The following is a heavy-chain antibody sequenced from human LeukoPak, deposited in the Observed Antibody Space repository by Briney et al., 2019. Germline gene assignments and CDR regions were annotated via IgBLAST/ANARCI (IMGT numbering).Heavy chain of an antibody. CDR3: AKDSAVWGSLNWFDP. D-gene: IGHD3-16*01. Sequence: GASVKVSCKASGYTFTGYYMHWVRQAPGQGLEWRGWINPNSGGTNYAQKFQGRVTMTRDTSINTAYMFLSRLKSDDTAVYYCAKDSAVWGSLNWFDPWGQGTLVTVSS. J-gene: IGHJ5*02. V-gene: IGHV1-2*02. CDR1: GYTFTGYY. CDR2: INPNSGGT.